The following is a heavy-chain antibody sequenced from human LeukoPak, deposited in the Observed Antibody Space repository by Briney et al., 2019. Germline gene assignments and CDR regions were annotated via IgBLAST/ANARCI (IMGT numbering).Heavy chain of an antibody. D-gene: IGHD3-3*01. V-gene: IGHV3-30*03. J-gene: IGHJ3*02. CDR2: ISNDGSNK. CDR1: GFTFSTYG. CDR3: ARAWSRITIFGVVKYTRLDAFDI. Sequence: GRSLRLSCAASGFTFSTYGMHWVRQVPGKGLEWVAVISNDGSNKYYADSVKGRFTISRDNSKNTLYLQMNSLRAEDTAVYYCARAWSRITIFGVVKYTRLDAFDIWGQGTMVTVSS.